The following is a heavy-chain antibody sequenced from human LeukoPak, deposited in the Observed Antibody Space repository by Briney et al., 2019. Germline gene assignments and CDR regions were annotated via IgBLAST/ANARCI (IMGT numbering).Heavy chain of an antibody. J-gene: IGHJ4*02. D-gene: IGHD3-10*01. Sequence: PGGSLRLSRAASGFTFDDYGMSWVRQVPGKGLEWVSGIHWNGGSTRYADSVKGQFIISRDNAKNSLYLQVNSLRAEDTALYYCARGDYHGSGRTYFDYWGQGTLVTVSS. CDR3: ARGDYHGSGRTYFDY. CDR2: IHWNGGST. V-gene: IGHV3-20*04. CDR1: GFTFDDYG.